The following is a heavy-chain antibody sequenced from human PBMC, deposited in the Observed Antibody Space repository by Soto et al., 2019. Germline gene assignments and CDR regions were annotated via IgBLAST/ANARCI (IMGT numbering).Heavy chain of an antibody. CDR1: GFTFSGHT. CDR3: AGRIAAGGGMDV. V-gene: IGHV3-21*02. J-gene: IGHJ6*02. CDR2: ISSSGGYI. D-gene: IGHD6-13*01. Sequence: EVQLVESGGGLVKPGGSLRLSCEASGFTFSGHTLTWVRQAPGKGLEWVSSISSSGGYIHYADSVKGRFTISRDNANNSRFLQMNSLRVEDTALYYCAGRIAAGGGMDVWGPGTTVSVSS.